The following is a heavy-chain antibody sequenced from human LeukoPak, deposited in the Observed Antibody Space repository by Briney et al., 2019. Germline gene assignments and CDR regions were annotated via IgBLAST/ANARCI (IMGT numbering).Heavy chain of an antibody. CDR3: ARLDYHDSSGSLPDHY. Sequence: WASVRVSCEASGGTFSSYAISWVRQAPGQGLEWMGGIIPILGIANYAQKFKGRFTITADKSTSTAYMELSSLRSEDTAVYYCARLDYHDSSGSLPDHYWGQGTLVTVPS. D-gene: IGHD3-22*01. CDR1: GGTFSSYA. J-gene: IGHJ4*02. CDR2: IIPILGIA. V-gene: IGHV1-69*10.